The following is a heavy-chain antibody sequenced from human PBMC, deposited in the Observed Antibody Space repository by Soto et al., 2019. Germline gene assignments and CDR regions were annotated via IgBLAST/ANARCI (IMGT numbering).Heavy chain of an antibody. J-gene: IGHJ4*02. CDR2: IKRKSDGGKT. V-gene: IGHV3-15*01. Sequence: GGSLRDSCPVSRFSYSNVWMRRARHATGKWLECVGRIKRKSDGGKTDYAAPVKCSFTISREHSKNTLYLQMESLKTEDTAVYYCTTDPGYSDGYDFCCRGRGTRDTVSS. CDR1: RFSYSNVW. CDR3: TTDPGYSDGYDFCC. D-gene: IGHD5-18*01.